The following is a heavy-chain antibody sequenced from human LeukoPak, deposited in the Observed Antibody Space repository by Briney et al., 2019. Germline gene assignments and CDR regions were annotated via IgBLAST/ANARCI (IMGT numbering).Heavy chain of an antibody. CDR3: ASGGKKDWVY. J-gene: IGHJ4*02. Sequence: GESLKISCKGSGYTFTSYAMHWVRQAPGQRLEWMGWINAGNGNTKYSQKFQGRVTITRDTSASTAYMELSSLRSEDTAVYYCASGGKKDWVYWGQGTLVTVSS. V-gene: IGHV1-3*01. CDR2: INAGNGNT. CDR1: GYTFTSYA. D-gene: IGHD3-16*01.